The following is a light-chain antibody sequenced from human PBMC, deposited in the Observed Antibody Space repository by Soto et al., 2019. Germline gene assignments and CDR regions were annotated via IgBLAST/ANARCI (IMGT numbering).Light chain of an antibody. CDR1: QRIGNF. V-gene: IGKV3-20*01. Sequence: TQSPSSLSASVGDRVTITCRASQRIGNFLNWYQQKPGQAPRLLMYGASSRATGIPDRFSGTGSGTDFTLTISRLEPEDFAVYYCQQYGSSPYTFGLGTKLEIK. J-gene: IGKJ2*01. CDR2: GAS. CDR3: QQYGSSPYT.